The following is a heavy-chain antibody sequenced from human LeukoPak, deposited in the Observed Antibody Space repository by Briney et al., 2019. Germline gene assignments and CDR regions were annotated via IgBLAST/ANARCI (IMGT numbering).Heavy chain of an antibody. CDR3: ARVRVAAAGPFDY. CDR2: IIPILGIA. D-gene: IGHD6-13*01. CDR1: GGTFSSYA. J-gene: IGHJ4*02. V-gene: IGHV1-69*04. Sequence: GASVKVSCKASGGTFSSYAISWVRQAPGQGLEWMGRIIPILGIANYAQKFQGRVTITADKSTSTAYMELSSLRSEDTAVYYCARVRVAAAGPFDYWGQGTLVTVSS.